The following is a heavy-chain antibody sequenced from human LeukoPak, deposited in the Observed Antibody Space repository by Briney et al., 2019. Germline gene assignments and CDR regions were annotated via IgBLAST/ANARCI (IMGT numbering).Heavy chain of an antibody. V-gene: IGHV3-48*02. CDR2: IYSSDTT. J-gene: IGHJ4*02. Sequence: GGSLRLSCAASGFTFSGYAMNWVRQAPGKGLEWVSHIYSSDTTYADSVKGRFTISRDNAKNSLYLQMNSLRDEDTAVYYCARGVDYWGQGTLVTVSS. CDR3: ARGVDY. CDR1: GFTFSGYA. D-gene: IGHD6-13*01.